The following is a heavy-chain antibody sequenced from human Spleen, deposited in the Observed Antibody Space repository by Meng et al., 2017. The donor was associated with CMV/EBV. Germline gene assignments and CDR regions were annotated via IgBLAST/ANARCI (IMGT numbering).Heavy chain of an antibody. J-gene: IGHJ4*02. D-gene: IGHD5-24*01. Sequence: GESLKISCAASGFTFSTYSMKWVRQAPGKGLEWVSYISSGSSTIYYADSVKGRFIISRDNTKNSLYLQMNSLRADDTAMYFCARDLPPIPMATVYFDHWGQGTLVTVSS. CDR2: ISSGSSTI. V-gene: IGHV3-48*04. CDR1: GFTFSTYS. CDR3: ARDLPPIPMATVYFDH.